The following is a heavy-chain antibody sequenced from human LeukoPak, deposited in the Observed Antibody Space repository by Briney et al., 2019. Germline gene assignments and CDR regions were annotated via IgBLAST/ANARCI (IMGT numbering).Heavy chain of an antibody. J-gene: IGHJ4*02. CDR1: GGSNSSYY. D-gene: IGHD6-19*01. Sequence: PSETLSLTCTVSGGSNSSYYWSWIRQPPGKGLEWIGYIYYSGSTNYNPSLKSRVTISVDTSKNQFSLKLSPVTAADTAVYYCARQGGYSSGWYSWGQGTLVTVSS. CDR2: IYYSGST. CDR3: ARQGGYSSGWYS. V-gene: IGHV4-59*08.